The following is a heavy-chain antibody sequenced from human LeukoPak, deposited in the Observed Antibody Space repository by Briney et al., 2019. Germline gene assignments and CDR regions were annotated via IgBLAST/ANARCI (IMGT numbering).Heavy chain of an antibody. J-gene: IGHJ4*02. CDR3: TTENHYDFWSGRAQNLSDY. V-gene: IGHV3-73*01. CDR1: GFTFSDSA. D-gene: IGHD3-3*01. CDR2: IRSKANNYAA. Sequence: PGGSLRLSCAASGFTFSDSAMHWVRQASGKGLEWVGRIRSKANNYAASYAASVKGRFTISRDDSKNTLYLQMNSLKTEDTALYYCTTENHYDFWSGRAQNLSDYWGQGTLVTVSS.